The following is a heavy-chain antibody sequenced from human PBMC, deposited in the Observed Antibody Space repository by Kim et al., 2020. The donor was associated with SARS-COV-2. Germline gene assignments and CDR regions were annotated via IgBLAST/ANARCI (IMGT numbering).Heavy chain of an antibody. CDR3: ARGNYHELVSLSDDYNGMDV. V-gene: IGHV3-30*04. Sequence: GGSLRLSCAASGLSFDSSAMNWVRQAPGKGLEWVAVISYEGRNKDYADSVKGRFTISRDNSKSTLYLQMNSLRVEYTAVFYCARGNYHELVSLSDDYNGMDVWGQGTTVTVSS. CDR1: GLSFDSSA. J-gene: IGHJ6*02. CDR2: ISYEGRNK. D-gene: IGHD3-22*01.